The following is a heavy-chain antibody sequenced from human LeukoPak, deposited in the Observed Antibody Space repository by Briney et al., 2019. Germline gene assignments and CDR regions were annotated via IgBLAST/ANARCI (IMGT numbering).Heavy chain of an antibody. Sequence: KPGRSLRLSCAASGFTFSSYGMHWVRQAPGKGLEWVAVISYDGGTKYYADSVKGRLTISRDNSKNTLYLQMNSLRAEDTAVYYCAKTQSSSWYYFDYWGQGTLVTVSS. CDR2: ISYDGGTK. V-gene: IGHV3-30*18. CDR1: GFTFSSYG. CDR3: AKTQSSSWYYFDY. J-gene: IGHJ4*02. D-gene: IGHD6-13*01.